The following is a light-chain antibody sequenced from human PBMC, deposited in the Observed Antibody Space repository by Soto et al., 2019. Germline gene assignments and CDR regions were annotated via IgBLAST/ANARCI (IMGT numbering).Light chain of an antibody. J-gene: IGKJ2*01. Sequence: DIQMTQSPSSLSESVGDRVTITCRASQSISSYLNWYQQKPGKAPKLLIYAASSLQSGVPSRFSGSGSVTDFTLTISSLQPEDFATYYCQQSYSTPYTFGQGTKLEIK. CDR1: QSISSY. V-gene: IGKV1-39*01. CDR2: AAS. CDR3: QQSYSTPYT.